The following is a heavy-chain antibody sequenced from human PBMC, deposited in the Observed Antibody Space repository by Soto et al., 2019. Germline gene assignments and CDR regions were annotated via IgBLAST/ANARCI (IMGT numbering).Heavy chain of an antibody. V-gene: IGHV4-61*03. D-gene: IGHD5-18*01. CDR2: IYYTGST. CDR3: ARGAGFSYASTWFDI. J-gene: IGHJ5*02. CDR1: GASISGGTYY. Sequence: SETLSLTCTVSGASISGGTYYWTWIRQAPGKGLEWVGHIYYTGSTNYNPALNDRVTISVDTSKNHFSLQLTSAAAADTAVYYCARGAGFSYASTWFDIWGQGTLVTVSS.